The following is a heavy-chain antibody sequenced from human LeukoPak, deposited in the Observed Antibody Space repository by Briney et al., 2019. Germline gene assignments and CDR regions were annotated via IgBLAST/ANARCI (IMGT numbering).Heavy chain of an antibody. CDR2: ISGSSDNT. D-gene: IGHD3-16*01. J-gene: IGHJ4*02. CDR1: GFTYRSHA. Sequence: GGSLRLSCAVSGFTYRSHAMSWVRQAPGKGLEWVSVISGSSDNTYYADSVKGRFTISRDNSKNTLYLQMNSLRAEDTALYYCARKLWHRNDCWGQGTLVTVSS. CDR3: ARKLWHRNDC. V-gene: IGHV3-23*01.